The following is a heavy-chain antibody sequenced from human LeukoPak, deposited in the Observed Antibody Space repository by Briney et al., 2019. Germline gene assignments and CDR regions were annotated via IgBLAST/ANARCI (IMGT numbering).Heavy chain of an antibody. CDR2: ISWNSGSI. CDR3: ARARIVGAKFDP. CDR1: GFTFDDYA. J-gene: IGHJ5*02. Sequence: PGGSLRLSCAASGFTFDDYAMHWVRQAPGKGLEWVSGISWNSGSIGYADSVKGRFTISRDNAKNSLYLQMNSLRAEDTAVYYCARARIVGAKFDPWGQGTLVTVSS. D-gene: IGHD1-26*01. V-gene: IGHV3-9*01.